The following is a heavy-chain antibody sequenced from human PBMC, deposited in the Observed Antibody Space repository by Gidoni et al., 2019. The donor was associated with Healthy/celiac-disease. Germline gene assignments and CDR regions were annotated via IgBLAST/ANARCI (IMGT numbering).Heavy chain of an antibody. CDR3: ARGAPLVRGVRGLPGYNWFHP. Sequence: QVQLVQSGAEVQKPGASGKGSCQASGYPFTDYYMPWVRRAPGQRLEWIGWINPNSGGTNYAQKFQGWVMSVTAYMELRRLRSDDTAVYYCARGAPLVRGVRGLPGYNWFHPWGQGTLVTVSS. D-gene: IGHD3-10*01. CDR2: INPNSGGT. V-gene: IGHV1-2*04. CDR1: GYPFTDYY. J-gene: IGHJ5*02.